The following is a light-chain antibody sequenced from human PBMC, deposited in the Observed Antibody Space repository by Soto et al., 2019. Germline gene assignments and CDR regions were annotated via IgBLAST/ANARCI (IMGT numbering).Light chain of an antibody. Sequence: EIVLPQSPGTLSLSPGERATLSCRASQSVSNTYLAWYQQKPGQAPRLLIYDASNRATGIPARFSGSGSGTDFTLTISSLEPEDFAVYYCQQRSNWPLTFGGGTKVDIK. J-gene: IGKJ4*01. CDR3: QQRSNWPLT. CDR2: DAS. V-gene: IGKV3D-20*02. CDR1: QSVSNTY.